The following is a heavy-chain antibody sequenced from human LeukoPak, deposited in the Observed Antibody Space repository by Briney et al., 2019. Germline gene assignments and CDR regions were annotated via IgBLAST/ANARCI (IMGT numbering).Heavy chain of an antibody. V-gene: IGHV4-34*01. D-gene: IGHD6-6*01. Sequence: SETLSLTSAVYGGAFSGYYWSWIRQPPGKGLEWIGEINHSGSTNYNPSLTSRVTISVDTSKNQFSLKLSSVTAADTAVYYCARGVRWFDPWGQGTLVTVSS. J-gene: IGHJ5*01. CDR1: GGAFSGYY. CDR2: INHSGST. CDR3: ARGVRWFDP.